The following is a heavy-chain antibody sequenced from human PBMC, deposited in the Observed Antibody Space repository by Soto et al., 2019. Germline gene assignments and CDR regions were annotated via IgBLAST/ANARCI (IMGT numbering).Heavy chain of an antibody. Sequence: QMQLVQSGPEVKKPGTAVKVSCKASGITLSSSAVQWVRQARGQRLEWIGWIVVGSGNTNYAQKFQERVTITRDMSTRTVYMELSRLRSEDTAVYYCAAGNVATGFYYYGMDVWGQGPTVTVSS. J-gene: IGHJ6*02. CDR3: AAGNVATGFYYYGMDV. V-gene: IGHV1-58*01. D-gene: IGHD1-26*01. CDR1: GITLSSSA. CDR2: IVVGSGNT.